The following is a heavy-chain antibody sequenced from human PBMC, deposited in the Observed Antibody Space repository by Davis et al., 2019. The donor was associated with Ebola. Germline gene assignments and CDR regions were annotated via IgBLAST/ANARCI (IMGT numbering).Heavy chain of an antibody. D-gene: IGHD3-3*01. V-gene: IGHV5-51*01. J-gene: IGHJ5*02. Sequence: GESLKISCKASGYSFTSYWIGWVRQAPGKGLEWMGIIYPGDSDTRYSPSFQAQVTISTDKSISTAYLQLSSLKASDTAMYYCARLPNRYDFWRGYSGRGRGFDPWGQGTLVTVSS. CDR2: IYPGDSDT. CDR3: ARLPNRYDFWRGYSGRGRGFDP. CDR1: GYSFTSYW.